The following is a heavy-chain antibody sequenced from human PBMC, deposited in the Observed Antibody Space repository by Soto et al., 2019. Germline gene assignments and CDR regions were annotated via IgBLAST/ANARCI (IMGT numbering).Heavy chain of an antibody. V-gene: IGHV1-18*01. CDR1: VYTFTSYG. CDR3: ARDQYYDFWSGPYYYYGMDV. Sequence: ASVKVSCKASVYTFTSYGISWVRQAPGQGLEWMGWISAYNGNTNYAQKLQGRVTMTTDTSTSTAYMELRSLRSDDTAVYYCARDQYYDFWSGPYYYYGMDVWGQGTTVTVSS. J-gene: IGHJ6*02. CDR2: ISAYNGNT. D-gene: IGHD3-3*01.